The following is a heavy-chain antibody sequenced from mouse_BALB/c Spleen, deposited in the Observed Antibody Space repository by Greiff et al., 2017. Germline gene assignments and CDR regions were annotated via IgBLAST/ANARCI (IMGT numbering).Heavy chain of an antibody. J-gene: IGHJ4*01. Sequence: VQLKESGAELVKPGASVKLSCTASGFNFKDSYMHWVKQRPEQGLEWIGRIDPANGNTKYDPKFQGKATITADTSSNTAYLQLSSLTSEDSAVYYCAYDGYYVGMDYWGQGTSVTVSS. V-gene: IGHV14-3*02. CDR1: GFNFKDSY. CDR3: AYDGYYVGMDY. D-gene: IGHD2-3*01. CDR2: IDPANGNT.